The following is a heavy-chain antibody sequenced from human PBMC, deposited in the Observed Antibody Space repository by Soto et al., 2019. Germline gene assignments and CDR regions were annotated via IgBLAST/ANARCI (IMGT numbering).Heavy chain of an antibody. V-gene: IGHV3-7*01. CDR3: ARGGMTTVVSDYYYGMDV. Sequence: GGSLRLSXAASGFTFSSYWMSWVRQAPGKGLEWVANIKQDGSEKYYVDSVKGRFTISRDNAKNSLYLQMNSLRAEDTAVYYCARGGMTTVVSDYYYGMDVWGQGTTVTVSS. CDR1: GFTFSSYW. D-gene: IGHD4-17*01. J-gene: IGHJ6*02. CDR2: IKQDGSEK.